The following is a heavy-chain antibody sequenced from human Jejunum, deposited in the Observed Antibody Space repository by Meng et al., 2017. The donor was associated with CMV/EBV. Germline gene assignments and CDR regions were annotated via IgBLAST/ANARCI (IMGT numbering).Heavy chain of an antibody. CDR2: IITVLGVP. CDR3: GRVLVFYYAMDV. Sequence: SGTTVNDYSIGWVRQAPGQGLEWLGEIITVLGVPKFEQRFQGRLTITEDKSTNTAYMELNSLTSEDTAVYYCGRVLVFYYAMDVWGQGTMVTVSS. V-gene: IGHV1-69*10. CDR1: GTTVNDYS. J-gene: IGHJ6*02. D-gene: IGHD3-3*01.